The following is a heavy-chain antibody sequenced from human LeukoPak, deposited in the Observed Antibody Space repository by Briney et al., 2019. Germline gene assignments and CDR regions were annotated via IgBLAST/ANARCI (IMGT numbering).Heavy chain of an antibody. V-gene: IGHV3-21*01. Sequence: GGSLRLSCAASGFTFSSYSVNWVRQAPGKGLEWVSSISSSSSYIYYADSVKGRFTISRDNAKNSLYLQMNSLRAEDTAVYYCASEGYSSSWYWFDPWGQGTLVTVSS. CDR1: GFTFSSYS. CDR2: ISSSSSYI. J-gene: IGHJ5*02. D-gene: IGHD6-13*01. CDR3: ASEGYSSSWYWFDP.